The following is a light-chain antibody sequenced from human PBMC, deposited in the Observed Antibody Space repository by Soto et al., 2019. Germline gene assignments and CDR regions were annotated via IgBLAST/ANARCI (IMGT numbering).Light chain of an antibody. V-gene: IGLV2-8*01. Sequence: QSVLTQPPSASGSTGQSVTISCTGTSSDVGGYDYVSWYRQHPGKAPQLMIYEVSQRPSGVPDRFSGSKSANTASLTVSGLQAEDEAHYYCTSYAGSNTWLFGGGTKLTVL. CDR3: TSYAGSNTWL. CDR1: SSDVGGYDY. J-gene: IGLJ3*02. CDR2: EVS.